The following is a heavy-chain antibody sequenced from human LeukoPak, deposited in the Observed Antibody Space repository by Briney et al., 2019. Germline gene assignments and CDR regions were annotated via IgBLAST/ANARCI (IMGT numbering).Heavy chain of an antibody. D-gene: IGHD3-10*01. Sequence: GGSLRLSCAASGFTFSSYWMSWVRQAPGKGLEWVANIKQDGSEKYYVDSVKGRFTISRDNAKNSLYLQMNSLRAEDTAVYYCARLKGVLWSSSYFDYWGQGTLVTASS. V-gene: IGHV3-7*01. CDR3: ARLKGVLWSSSYFDY. CDR1: GFTFSSYW. J-gene: IGHJ4*02. CDR2: IKQDGSEK.